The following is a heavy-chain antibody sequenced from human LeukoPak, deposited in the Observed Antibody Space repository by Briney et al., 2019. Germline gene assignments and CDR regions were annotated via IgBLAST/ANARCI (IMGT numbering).Heavy chain of an antibody. J-gene: IGHJ4*02. V-gene: IGHV3-33*01. Sequence: GSLRLSRAASGFTFSSYGMHWVRQAPGKGLEWVAVIWYDGSNKYYADSVKGRFTISRDNSKNTLYLQMNSLRAEDTAVYYCARDLAPYDSSGYPGYWGQGTLVTVSS. D-gene: IGHD3-22*01. CDR3: ARDLAPYDSSGYPGY. CDR2: IWYDGSNK. CDR1: GFTFSSYG.